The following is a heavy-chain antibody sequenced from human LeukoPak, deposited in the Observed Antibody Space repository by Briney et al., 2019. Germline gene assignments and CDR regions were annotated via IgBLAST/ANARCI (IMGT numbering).Heavy chain of an antibody. Sequence: SETLSLTCTVSGGSISSYYWSWIRQPPGKGLEWIGYIYYSGSTNYNPSLKSRVTISVDTSKNQFSLKLSSVTAADTAVYYCARRGDYPFDAFDIWGQGTMVTVSS. V-gene: IGHV4-59*08. CDR3: ARRGDYPFDAFDI. CDR2: IYYSGST. CDR1: GGSISSYY. J-gene: IGHJ3*02. D-gene: IGHD4-17*01.